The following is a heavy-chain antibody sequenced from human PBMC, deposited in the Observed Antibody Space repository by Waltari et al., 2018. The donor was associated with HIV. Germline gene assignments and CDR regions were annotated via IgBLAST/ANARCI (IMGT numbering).Heavy chain of an antibody. D-gene: IGHD1-26*01. V-gene: IGHV4-59*01. J-gene: IGHJ3*02. CDR1: GGTISSYY. Sequence: QVQLQESGPGLVKPSETLSLTCTDSGGTISSYYWSWIRQPPGKGLEWIGYIYYSGSTNDNPSLKSRVTISVDTSKNQFSLKLSSVTAADTAVYYCARGGYSGSYRDAFDIWGQGTMVTVSS. CDR2: IYYSGST. CDR3: ARGGYSGSYRDAFDI.